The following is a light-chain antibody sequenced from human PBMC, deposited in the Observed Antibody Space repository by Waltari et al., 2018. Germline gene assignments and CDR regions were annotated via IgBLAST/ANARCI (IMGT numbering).Light chain of an antibody. J-gene: IGLJ2*01. CDR3: ESADSNDGGF. V-gene: IGLV3-25*02. CDR1: VLAKRY. CDR2: KDT. Sequence: SYELTQPPSVSVSPGQTAPITCSGDVLAKRYAYWYQQKAGQAPVTVISKDTERPSGSHERFAGSSSGTTVTLSISGVQAEEEADYFCESADSNDGGFFGGGTKLTVL.